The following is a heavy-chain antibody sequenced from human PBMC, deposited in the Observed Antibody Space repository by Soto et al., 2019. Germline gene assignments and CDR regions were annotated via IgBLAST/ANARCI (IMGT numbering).Heavy chain of an antibody. CDR3: ARDGEQWLADDAFDI. V-gene: IGHV3-30-3*01. CDR2: ISYDGSNK. Sequence: QVQLVESGGGVVQPGRSLRLSCAASGFTFSSYAMHWVRQAPGKGLEWVAVISYDGSNKYYADSVKGRFTISRDNSKNTLYLQMNSPRAEDTAVYYCARDGEQWLADDAFDIWGQGTMVTVSS. D-gene: IGHD6-19*01. CDR1: GFTFSSYA. J-gene: IGHJ3*02.